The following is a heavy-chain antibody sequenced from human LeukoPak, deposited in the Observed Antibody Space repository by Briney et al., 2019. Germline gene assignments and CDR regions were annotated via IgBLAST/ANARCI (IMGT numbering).Heavy chain of an antibody. J-gene: IGHJ3*02. CDR2: IRNKSNGATT. V-gene: IGHV3-49*04. CDR3: SRFYSSGWASGAFDI. CDR1: GFTFSDYA. Sequence: PGGSLRLSCTLSGFTFSDYAVRWVRQAPGRGREWIGFIRNKSNGATTEYPASVKCRFTISRDDSKTIAHLQMSSLKTEDTAVYYCSRFYSSGWASGAFDIWGQGTMVTVSS. D-gene: IGHD3-22*01.